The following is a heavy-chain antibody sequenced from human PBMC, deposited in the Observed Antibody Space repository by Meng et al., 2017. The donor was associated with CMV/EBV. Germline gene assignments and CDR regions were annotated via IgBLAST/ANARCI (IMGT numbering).Heavy chain of an antibody. J-gene: IGHJ4*02. CDR3: ARNEYSGSYLKADY. D-gene: IGHD1-26*01. CDR2: INPNSGGT. Sequence: ASVKVSCKASGYTFTGYYMHWVRQAPGQGLEWMGWINPNSGGTNYAQEFQGRVTMTRDTSISTAYMELSRLRSDDTAVYYCARNEYSGSYLKADYWGQGTLVTVSS. CDR1: GYTFTGYY. V-gene: IGHV1-2*02.